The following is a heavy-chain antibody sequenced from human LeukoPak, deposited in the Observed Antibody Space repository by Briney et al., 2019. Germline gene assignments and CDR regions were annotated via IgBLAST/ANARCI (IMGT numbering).Heavy chain of an antibody. V-gene: IGHV4-34*01. Sequence: SETLSLTCAVYGGSFSGYYRSWIRQPPGKGLEWIGEINHSGSTNYNPSLKSRVTISVDTSKNQFSLKLSSVTAADTAVYYCARHGTAMVRFYAFDIWGQGTMVTVSS. CDR1: GGSFSGYY. J-gene: IGHJ3*02. D-gene: IGHD5-18*01. CDR3: ARHGTAMVRFYAFDI. CDR2: INHSGST.